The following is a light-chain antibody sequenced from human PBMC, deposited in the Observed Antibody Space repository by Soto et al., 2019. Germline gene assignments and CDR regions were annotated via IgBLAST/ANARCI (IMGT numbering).Light chain of an antibody. CDR1: SSDVGNYNY. J-gene: IGLJ1*01. CDR3: GSYTSTDTPFV. Sequence: QSTLTQPASVSGSPGQSITISCTGTSSDVGNYNYVSWYQQHPGKAPKLMIYEVSYRPSGVSNRFSGSKSGNTASLTISGLQAEDESDYYCGSYTSTDTPFVFGTGTKVTVL. V-gene: IGLV2-14*01. CDR2: EVS.